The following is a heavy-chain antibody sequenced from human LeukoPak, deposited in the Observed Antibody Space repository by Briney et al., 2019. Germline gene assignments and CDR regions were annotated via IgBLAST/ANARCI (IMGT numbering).Heavy chain of an antibody. Sequence: GGSLRLSCAASGFTFSSYAMNWVRQAPGKGLEWVSFISTSSSYIYYADSVKGRFTISRDNARNSLYLQMNSLRAEDTAVYYCARQDWLGDRYYFDSWGQGTLVTVSS. CDR1: GFTFSSYA. J-gene: IGHJ4*02. CDR2: ISTSSSYI. CDR3: ARQDWLGDRYYFDS. D-gene: IGHD3-9*01. V-gene: IGHV3-21*01.